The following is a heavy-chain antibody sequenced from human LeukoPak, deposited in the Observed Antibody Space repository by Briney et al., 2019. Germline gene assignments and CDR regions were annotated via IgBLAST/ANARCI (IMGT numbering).Heavy chain of an antibody. Sequence: PGGSLRLSCAASGFTFSSYSMNWVRQAPGKGLEWVSSISSSSSYIYYADSVKGRFTISRDNAKNTLYLQMNSLRAEDTAVYYCARGGGSSSSVPGYWGQGTLVTVSS. J-gene: IGHJ4*02. D-gene: IGHD6-6*01. V-gene: IGHV3-21*01. CDR3: ARGGGSSSSVPGY. CDR1: GFTFSSYS. CDR2: ISSSSSYI.